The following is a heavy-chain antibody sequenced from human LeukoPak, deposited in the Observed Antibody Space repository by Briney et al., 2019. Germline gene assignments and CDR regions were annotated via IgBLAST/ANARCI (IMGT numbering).Heavy chain of an antibody. Sequence: GGSLRLSCAASGFTFSSYSIDWVRQAPGKGLEWLSYISSSSSTIYFADSVKGQFTISRDNAKNSAYLHMNSLRAEDTAVYYCARVWSSGYTKDYWGQGTLVTVS. J-gene: IGHJ4*02. CDR2: ISSSSSTI. CDR3: ARVWSSGYTKDY. D-gene: IGHD3-22*01. CDR1: GFTFSSYS. V-gene: IGHV3-48*04.